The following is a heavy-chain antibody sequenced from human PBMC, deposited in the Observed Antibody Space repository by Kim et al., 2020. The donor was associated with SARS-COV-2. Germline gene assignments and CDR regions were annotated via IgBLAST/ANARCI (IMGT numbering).Heavy chain of an antibody. V-gene: IGHV3-74*01. CDR1: GFSFSSYL. J-gene: IGHJ6*02. CDR2: INMGGSDT. CDR3: AVSPVDGLAV. Sequence: GGSLRLSCAASGFSFSSYLMNWVRQVPGKGLVWVSRINMGGSDTYYADSVKGRFTISRDNARNTLYLQMNSLRAEDTAVYYCAVSPVDGLAVWVHGTRV.